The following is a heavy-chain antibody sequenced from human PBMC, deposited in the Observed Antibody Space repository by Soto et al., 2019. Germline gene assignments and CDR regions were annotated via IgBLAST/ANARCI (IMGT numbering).Heavy chain of an antibody. CDR3: TLETYCGGGSCPEY. Sequence: GGSLRLSCEVSGYPVSDHWMSWVRQAPGKGLEWVGRIKSKKDGGTTEYAAPVKGRITISRDDAKNTLYLQMNSLKTEDTAVYYCTLETYCGGGSCPEYWGQGTQVTVS. D-gene: IGHD2-15*01. CDR1: GYPVSDHW. J-gene: IGHJ4*02. CDR2: IKSKKDGGTT. V-gene: IGHV3-15*01.